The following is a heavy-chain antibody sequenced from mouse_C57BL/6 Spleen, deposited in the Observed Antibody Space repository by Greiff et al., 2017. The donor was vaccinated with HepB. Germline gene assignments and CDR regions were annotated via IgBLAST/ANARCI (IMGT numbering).Heavy chain of an antibody. CDR1: GYAFSSSW. CDR3: ARSAYGHYVY. D-gene: IGHD2-10*02. J-gene: IGHJ2*01. CDR2: IYPGDGDT. Sequence: QVQLKESGPELVKPGASVKISCKASGYAFSSSWMNWVKQRPGKGLEWIGRIYPGDGDTNYNGKFKGKATLTADKSSSTAYMQLSSLTSEDSAVYFCARSAYGHYVYWGQGTTLTVSS. V-gene: IGHV1-82*01.